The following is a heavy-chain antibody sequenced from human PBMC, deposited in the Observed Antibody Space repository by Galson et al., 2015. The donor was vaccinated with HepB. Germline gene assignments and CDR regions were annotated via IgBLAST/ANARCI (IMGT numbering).Heavy chain of an antibody. V-gene: IGHV1-3*01. D-gene: IGHD3-10*01. CDR1: GYTFTTYS. CDR3: ARAPGISFVELLQPLNY. CDR2: INAGHGNT. J-gene: IGHJ4*02. Sequence: SVKVSCKASGYTFTTYSMHWVRQAPGQRPEWMGWINAGHGNTKYSQTFPDRLTITRDTSASTAYMELSSLRSEDTALYYCARAPGISFVELLQPLNYWGQGTLVTVSS.